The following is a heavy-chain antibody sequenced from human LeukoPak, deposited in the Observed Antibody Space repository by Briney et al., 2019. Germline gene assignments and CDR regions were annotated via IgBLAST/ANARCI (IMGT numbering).Heavy chain of an antibody. J-gene: IGHJ6*04. V-gene: IGHV3-7*01. CDR2: ISQDGGEK. CDR3: ARGLVIVSPPSYFYGMDV. CDR1: GFSFNNYW. D-gene: IGHD2-2*01. Sequence: PGESLRLSCAASGFSFNNYWMSWVRQAPGKGLELVASISQDGGEKYYLDSVKGRFTVSRDNAKNSVYLQMDSLRAEDTALFYCARGLVIVSPPSYFYGMDVWGEGTTVTVSS.